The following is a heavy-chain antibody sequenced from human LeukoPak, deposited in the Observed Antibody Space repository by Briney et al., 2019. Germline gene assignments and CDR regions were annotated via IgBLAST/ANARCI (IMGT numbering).Heavy chain of an antibody. J-gene: IGHJ4*02. CDR1: GFTFSSYA. V-gene: IGHV3-23*01. CDR3: AKRPRIAVAGTVDY. CDR2: ISGSGGST. Sequence: GGSLRLSCAASGFTFSSYAMSWVRQAPGKGLEWVSAISGSGGSTYYADSVKGRFTISRDNSKNTLYLQMNSLRAEDTAVYYCAKRPRIAVAGTVDYWGQGTLVTVSS. D-gene: IGHD6-19*01.